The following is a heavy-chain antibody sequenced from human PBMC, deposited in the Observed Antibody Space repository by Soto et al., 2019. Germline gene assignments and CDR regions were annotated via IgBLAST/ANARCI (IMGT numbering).Heavy chain of an antibody. J-gene: IGHJ6*03. D-gene: IGHD1-26*01. CDR1: GDSISRGGYF. CDR3: ARAILRPNHDRDV. V-gene: IGHV4-31*03. CDR2: IYDIASS. Sequence: QVQLQESGPGLVKPSQTLSLTCIVSGDSISRGGYFWTWIRQHPGKGLEWIGYIYDIASSFYNPSLKSRVTMSVDTSKNQFSLNLRSVTAAATAVFYCARAILRPNHDRDVWGKGTAVAVSS.